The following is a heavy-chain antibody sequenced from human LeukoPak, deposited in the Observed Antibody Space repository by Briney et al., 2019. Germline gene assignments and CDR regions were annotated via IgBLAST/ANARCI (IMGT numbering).Heavy chain of an antibody. Sequence: SSVKVSFKASGYTFTGYYMHWVRQAPGQGLEWMGWSNPNSVGTNYAQKFQGRVTMTRDTSISTAYMELSRLRSEDTAVYYCARDRGHKEYSSSWYGGNYYYYYMDVWGKGTPVTVSS. CDR1: GYTFTGYY. V-gene: IGHV1-2*02. CDR2: SNPNSVGT. CDR3: ARDRGHKEYSSSWYGGNYYYYYMDV. D-gene: IGHD6-13*01. J-gene: IGHJ6*03.